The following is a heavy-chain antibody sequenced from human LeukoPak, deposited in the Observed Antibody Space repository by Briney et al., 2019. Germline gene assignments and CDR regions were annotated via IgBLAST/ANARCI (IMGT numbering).Heavy chain of an antibody. CDR3: ARSGLAAAGTLGILIEDN. CDR2: IIPILGIA. Sequence: ASVKVSCKASGGTFSSYAISWVRQAPGQGLERMGRIIPILGIANYAQKFQGRVTITADKSTSTAYMELSSLRSEDTAVYYCARSGLAAAGTLGILIEDNWGQGTLVTVSS. D-gene: IGHD6-13*01. CDR1: GGTFSSYA. J-gene: IGHJ4*01. V-gene: IGHV1-69*04.